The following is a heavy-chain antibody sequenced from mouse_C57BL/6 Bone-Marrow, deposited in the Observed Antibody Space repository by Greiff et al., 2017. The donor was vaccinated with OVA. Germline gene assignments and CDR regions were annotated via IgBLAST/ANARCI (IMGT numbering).Heavy chain of an antibody. CDR1: GYTFTDYN. Sequence: VQLQQSGPELVKPGASVKIPCKASGYTFTDYNMDWVKQSHGKSLEWIGDINPNNGGNIYNQKFKGKATLTVDKSSSTAYMELRSLTSEDTAVYYCARESNGLWFAYWGQGTLVTVSA. CDR3: ARESNGLWFAY. V-gene: IGHV1-18*01. J-gene: IGHJ3*01. D-gene: IGHD1-1*02. CDR2: INPNNGGN.